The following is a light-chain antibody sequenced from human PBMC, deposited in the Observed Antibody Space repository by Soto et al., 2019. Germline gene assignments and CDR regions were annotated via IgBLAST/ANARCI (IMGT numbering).Light chain of an antibody. CDR1: QSIRMF. J-gene: IGKJ1*01. CDR3: QQYNTYST. CDR2: DAS. Sequence: DIQMTQSASPLSASVGDRVTTTCRASQSIRMFLAWYHQKPGKAPKLLIYDASNSESGVPSRFSGGGSGTVFTLTISSLHPDYVATYYCQQYNTYSTFGQGTMVDI. V-gene: IGKV1-5*01.